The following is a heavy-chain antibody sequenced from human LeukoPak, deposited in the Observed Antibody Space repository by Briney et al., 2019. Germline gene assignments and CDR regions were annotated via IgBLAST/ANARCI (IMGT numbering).Heavy chain of an antibody. D-gene: IGHD3-16*02. J-gene: IGHJ4*02. CDR2: IYYSGST. V-gene: IGHV4-30-4*08. CDR3: ARDRKGLCDY. CDR1: GFTLSSYS. Sequence: LRLSCAASGFTLSSYSMNWIRQPPGKGLEWIGYIYYSGSTYYKPSLKSRVTISVDTSKTQFSLKLTSVTAADTAVYYCARDRKGLCDYWGQGTLVTVSS.